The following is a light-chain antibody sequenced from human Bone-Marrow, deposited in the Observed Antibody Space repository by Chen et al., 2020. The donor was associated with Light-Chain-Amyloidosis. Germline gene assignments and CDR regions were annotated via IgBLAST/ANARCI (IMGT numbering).Light chain of an antibody. Sequence: SALTHPASVSRPPRQSPPITCTRTSSDVGGDNHVSWYQQHPDKAPKLMIYEVTNRPSWVPDRFSGSKSDNTASLTISGLQTEDEADYFCSSYTITNTLVFGSGTRVTVL. CDR3: SSYTITNTLV. J-gene: IGLJ1*01. CDR2: EVT. V-gene: IGLV2-14*01. CDR1: SSDVGGDNH.